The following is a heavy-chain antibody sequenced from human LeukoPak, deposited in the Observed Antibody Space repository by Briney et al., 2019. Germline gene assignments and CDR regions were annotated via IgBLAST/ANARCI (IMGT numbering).Heavy chain of an antibody. D-gene: IGHD1-1*01. CDR1: GGSISSGSYY. Sequence: PSETLSLTXTVSGGSISSGSYYWSWIRQPAGKGLEWIGRIYTSGSTNYNPSLKSRVTISVDTSKNQFSLKLSSVTAADTAVYYCARARYNWNDGERVDYWGQGTLVTVSS. J-gene: IGHJ4*02. CDR3: ARARYNWNDGERVDY. CDR2: IYTSGST. V-gene: IGHV4-61*02.